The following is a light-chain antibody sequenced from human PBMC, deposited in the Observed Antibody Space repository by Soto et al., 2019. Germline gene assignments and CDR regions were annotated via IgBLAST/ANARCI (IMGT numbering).Light chain of an antibody. V-gene: IGKV1-5*01. CDR3: QQYITYQWT. J-gene: IGKJ1*01. CDR2: DAS. CDR1: QSISNS. Sequence: DIQMTQSPSTLSASVRDRVTITCRASQSISNSLAWYQQKPGKAPKLLIYDASSLESGVPSRFSGSGSGTEFTLTISSLQPDDFATYYCQQYITYQWTFGQGTKVDIK.